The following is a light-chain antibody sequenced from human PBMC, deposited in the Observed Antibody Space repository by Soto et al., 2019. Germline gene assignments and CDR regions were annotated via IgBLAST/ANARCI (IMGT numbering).Light chain of an antibody. V-gene: IGLV2-14*01. Sequence: QSALTQPASVSGSPGQSITISCTGTSSDVGDYNYVSWYQQHPGKAPKLMIYEVSHRLSGVSNHFSGSKSGYTASLTISGLQDEDEADYYCSSYVSNSIVVFGGGTKLTVL. CDR1: SSDVGDYNY. J-gene: IGLJ3*02. CDR3: SSYVSNSIVV. CDR2: EVS.